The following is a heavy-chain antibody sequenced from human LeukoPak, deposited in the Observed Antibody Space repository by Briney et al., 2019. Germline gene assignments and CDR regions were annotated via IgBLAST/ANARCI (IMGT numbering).Heavy chain of an antibody. CDR1: GGSISSSSYY. J-gene: IGHJ5*02. CDR2: IYYSGST. CDR3: ARVGDGDVA. V-gene: IGHV4-39*07. D-gene: IGHD4-17*01. Sequence: SETLSLTCTVSGGSISSSSYYWGWIRQPPGKGLEWIGGIYYSGSTYYNPSLKSRVTISVDTSKNQFSLKLSSVTAADTAVYYCARVGDGDVAWGQGTLVTVSS.